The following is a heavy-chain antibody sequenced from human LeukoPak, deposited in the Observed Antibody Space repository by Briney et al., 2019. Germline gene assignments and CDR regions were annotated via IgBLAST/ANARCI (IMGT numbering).Heavy chain of an antibody. D-gene: IGHD3-3*01. Sequence: PGGSLRLSCAASGFTFSSYGMHWVRQAPGKGLEWVAYIQFDGSNEQYADSVKGRFAISRDNAKNSLYLQMNGLRVEDTAVYYCARVYYASWSGQPLSQHWLDPWGQGTLVTVSS. CDR2: IQFDGSNE. V-gene: IGHV3-30*02. J-gene: IGHJ5*02. CDR3: ARVYYASWSGQPLSQHWLDP. CDR1: GFTFSSYG.